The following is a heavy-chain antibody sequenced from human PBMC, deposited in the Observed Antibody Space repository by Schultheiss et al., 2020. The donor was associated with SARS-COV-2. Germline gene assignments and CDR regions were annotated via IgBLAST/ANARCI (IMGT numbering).Heavy chain of an antibody. D-gene: IGHD6-19*01. V-gene: IGHV6-1*01. CDR2: TFYRSRWNS. CDR3: TRGPLVRHNSAWYWDASDI. J-gene: IGHJ3*02. Sequence: SQTLSLTCAISGGTVSDDNFAWNWIRQSPSRGLEWLGRTFYRSRWNSDFAVSVHSRITINADTSKNQFSLHLNSVTPEDSAVYYCTRGPLVRHNSAWYWDASDIWGQGAVVTVSS. CDR1: GGTVSDDNFA.